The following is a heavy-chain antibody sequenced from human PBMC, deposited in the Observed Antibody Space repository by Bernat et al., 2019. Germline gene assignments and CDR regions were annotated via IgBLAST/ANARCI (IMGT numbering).Heavy chain of an antibody. CDR1: GFTFSSYW. CDR3: ARFPRRAPGDY. Sequence: EVQLVESGGGLVQPGGSLRLSCAASGFTFSSYWRRWVSQAPGKGLEWVANIKEDGREKYYVDSLKGRFTISSDNAKNSLYLQMNSLRGEATAVYYCARFPRRAPGDYWGQGTLVTVSS. CDR2: IKEDGREK. J-gene: IGHJ4*02. V-gene: IGHV3-7*04.